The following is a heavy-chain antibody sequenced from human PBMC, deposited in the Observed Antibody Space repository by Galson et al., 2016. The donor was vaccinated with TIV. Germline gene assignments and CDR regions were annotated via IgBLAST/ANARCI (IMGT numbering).Heavy chain of an antibody. CDR2: INRSGST. J-gene: IGHJ4*02. CDR3: AMRVTVADDY. V-gene: IGHV4-34*01. CDR1: GGSFSGYY. Sequence: SGTLSLTCAVYGGSFSGYYWSWIRQPPGKGLEWIGEINRSGSTNYNPSLKSRVTTSVDTSKNLFSLKLSSVTAADTAVYYCAMRVTVADDYWGQGTLVTVSS. D-gene: IGHD6-19*01.